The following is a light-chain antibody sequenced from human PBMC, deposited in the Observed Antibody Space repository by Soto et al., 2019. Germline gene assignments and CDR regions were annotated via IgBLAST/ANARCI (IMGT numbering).Light chain of an antibody. Sequence: DIQMTQSPSTLSASVGDRVTITCRASQSISSWLAWYQQKPGKAPKLLIYKASSLESGVPSRFSGSGSGTEFTRTISSLQPDDFATYCCQQYNSYPSFGGGTKVEIK. CDR3: QQYNSYPS. CDR2: KAS. V-gene: IGKV1-5*03. CDR1: QSISSW. J-gene: IGKJ4*01.